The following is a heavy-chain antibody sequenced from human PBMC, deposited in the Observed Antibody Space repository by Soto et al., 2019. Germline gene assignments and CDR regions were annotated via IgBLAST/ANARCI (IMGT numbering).Heavy chain of an antibody. Sequence: QVHLVQSGAVVENPGASVKVSCKASGYTFTNFGINWVRQAPGQGLEWMGWITPYNGNANYPQKHQDRLTITTDTSTNTAYLELRSLRSAATAVYFCARARMFSGAHHDYWGQGTRVTVSS. CDR3: ARARMFSGAHHDY. CDR1: GYTFTNFG. D-gene: IGHD1-26*01. V-gene: IGHV1-18*04. CDR2: ITPYNGNA. J-gene: IGHJ4*02.